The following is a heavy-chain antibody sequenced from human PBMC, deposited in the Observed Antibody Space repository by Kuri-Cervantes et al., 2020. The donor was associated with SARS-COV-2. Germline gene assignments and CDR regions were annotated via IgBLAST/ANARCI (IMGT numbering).Heavy chain of an antibody. Sequence: SVKVSCKASGGTFSSYAISWVRQAPGQGLEWMGGIIPIFGTANYAQKFQGRVTITADESTSTAYMELSSLRSEDTAVYYCARDTRGGLFQPDAFDIWGQGKMVTVSS. J-gene: IGHJ3*02. V-gene: IGHV1-69*13. CDR1: GGTFSSYA. CDR2: IIPIFGTA. D-gene: IGHD3-22*01. CDR3: ARDTRGGLFQPDAFDI.